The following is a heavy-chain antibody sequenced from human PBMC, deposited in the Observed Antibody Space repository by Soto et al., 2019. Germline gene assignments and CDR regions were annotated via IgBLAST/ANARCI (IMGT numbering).Heavy chain of an antibody. J-gene: IGHJ4*02. CDR2: IYYSGST. CDR3: ARGFPTVVTVDY. V-gene: IGHV4-39*01. Sequence: QLQLQESGPGLVKPSETLSLTCTVSGGSISSSSYYWGWIRQPPGKGLEWIGSIYYSGSTYYNPSLKSRVTISVDTSKNQYSLKLSSVTAADTAVYYCARGFPTVVTVDYWCQGTLVTVSS. CDR1: GGSISSSSYY. D-gene: IGHD4-17*01.